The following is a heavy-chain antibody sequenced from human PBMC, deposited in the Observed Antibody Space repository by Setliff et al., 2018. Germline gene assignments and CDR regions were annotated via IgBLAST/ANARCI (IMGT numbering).Heavy chain of an antibody. CDR2: MNIGNGKT. Sequence: GASVKVSCKASGYSFTLYAMHWMRQAPGQRLEWMGWMNIGNGKTEYSQEFQDRVTFTRDTFAETAYMELRSLRSDDTAVYYCARVPRLEWLLPTFDSWGQGTLVTVSS. CDR3: ARVPRLEWLLPTFDS. J-gene: IGHJ4*02. CDR1: GYSFTLYA. D-gene: IGHD3-3*01. V-gene: IGHV1-3*04.